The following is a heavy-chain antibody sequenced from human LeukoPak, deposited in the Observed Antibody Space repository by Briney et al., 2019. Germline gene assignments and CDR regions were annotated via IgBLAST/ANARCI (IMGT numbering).Heavy chain of an antibody. D-gene: IGHD3-22*01. CDR2: IYTSGST. CDR1: GGSISSYY. Sequence: SETLSLTCTVSGGSISSYYWSWVRQPAGKGLEWIGRIYTSGSTNYNPSLKSRVTMSVDTSKNQFSLKLSSVTAADTAVYYCARTTMIVVVITKDWYFDLWGRGTLVTVSS. V-gene: IGHV4-4*07. CDR3: ARTTMIVVVITKDWYFDL. J-gene: IGHJ2*01.